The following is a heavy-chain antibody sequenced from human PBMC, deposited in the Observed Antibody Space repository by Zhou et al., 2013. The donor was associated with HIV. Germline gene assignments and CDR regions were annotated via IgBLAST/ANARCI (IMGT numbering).Heavy chain of an antibody. CDR1: GGTFSNYA. Sequence: QVQLVQSGAEVKKPGSSVRVSCKASGGTFSNYAISWVRQAPGQGLEWMGGIIPIFATANYAQKFQGRVTITTDESTSTAYMELSSLRSEDTAVYYCARGVAVAGRAFDIWGQGTMVTVSS. V-gene: IGHV1-69*05. CDR2: IIPIFATA. CDR3: ARGVAVAGRAFDI. D-gene: IGHD6-19*01. J-gene: IGHJ3*02.